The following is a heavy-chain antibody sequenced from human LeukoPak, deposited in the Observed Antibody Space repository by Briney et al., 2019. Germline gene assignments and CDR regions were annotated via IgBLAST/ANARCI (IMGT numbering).Heavy chain of an antibody. D-gene: IGHD6-19*01. V-gene: IGHV3-23*01. J-gene: IGHJ5*02. CDR3: ARVAGWHWFDP. CDR2: IRPSGDNT. Sequence: GGSLRLSYAASGFTFSSYDMTWVRQAPGRGLEWVSSIRPSGDNTYYGDSVKGRFSISRDNSKNTVYLQMNNMRVDDTAVYYCARVAGWHWFDPWGQGTLVTVSS. CDR1: GFTFSSYD.